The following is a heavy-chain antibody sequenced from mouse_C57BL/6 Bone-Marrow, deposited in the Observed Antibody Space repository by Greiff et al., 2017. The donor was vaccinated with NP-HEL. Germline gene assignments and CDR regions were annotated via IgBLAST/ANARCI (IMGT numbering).Heavy chain of an antibody. CDR3: TRGGGYGNYFDY. D-gene: IGHD2-1*01. J-gene: IGHJ2*01. CDR2: IDPETGGT. Sequence: VQLQQSGAELVRPGASVTLSCKASGYTFTDYEMHWVKQTPVHGLEWIGAIDPETGGTAYNQKFKGKAIMTADKSSSTAYMELRSLTSEDSAVYYCTRGGGYGNYFDYWGQGTTLTVSS. CDR1: GYTFTDYE. V-gene: IGHV1-15*01.